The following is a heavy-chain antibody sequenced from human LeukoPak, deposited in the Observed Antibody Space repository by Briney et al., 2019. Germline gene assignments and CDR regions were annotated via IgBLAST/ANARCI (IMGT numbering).Heavy chain of an antibody. V-gene: IGHV4-34*01. CDR2: INHSGST. Sequence: SETLSLTCAVYGGSFSGYYWSWIRQPPGKGLEWIGEINHSGSTNYNPSLKSRVTISVDTSKNQFSLKLSSVTAADTAVYYCAGGTPYCSSTSCYGDAFDIWGQGTMVTVSS. D-gene: IGHD2-2*01. CDR1: GGSFSGYY. CDR3: AGGTPYCSSTSCYGDAFDI. J-gene: IGHJ3*02.